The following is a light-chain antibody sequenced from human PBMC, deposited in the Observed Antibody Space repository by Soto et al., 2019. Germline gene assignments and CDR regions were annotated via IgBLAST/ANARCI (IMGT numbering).Light chain of an antibody. J-gene: IGKJ5*01. CDR1: QSVSSNF. Sequence: EIVLTQSPGTLSLSPGEGATLSCRASQSVSSNFLAWYQQKPGQAPRLLIYGASSRATGIPDRFSGSGSGTDFTLTIRRLEPEDFAVYYCQHYGSAPSTFGQGTRLEIK. CDR2: GAS. CDR3: QHYGSAPST. V-gene: IGKV3-20*01.